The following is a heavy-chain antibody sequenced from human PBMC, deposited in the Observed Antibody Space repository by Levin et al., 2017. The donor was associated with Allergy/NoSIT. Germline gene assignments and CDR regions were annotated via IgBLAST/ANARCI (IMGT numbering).Heavy chain of an antibody. D-gene: IGHD6-19*01. CDR3: VRLGSAWHMDY. J-gene: IGHJ4*02. Sequence: PGGSLRLSCAASGFTFSSYGMYWVRQAPGKGLEWVTLIWYDGSRQYYSDSVQGRFTISRDNSKNTLFLQMNSLRVEDTAVYYCVRLGSAWHMDYWGQGTLVTVSS. CDR1: GFTFSSYG. V-gene: IGHV3-33*07. CDR2: IWYDGSRQ.